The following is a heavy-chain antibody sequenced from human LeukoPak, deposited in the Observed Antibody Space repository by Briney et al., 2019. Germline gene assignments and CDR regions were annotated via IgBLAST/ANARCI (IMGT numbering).Heavy chain of an antibody. CDR3: ATGERMVRGDGVDY. J-gene: IGHJ4*02. V-gene: IGHV3-23*01. CDR1: GFTFSSYA. D-gene: IGHD3-10*01. CDR2: ISGSGGST. Sequence: GGSLRLSCAASGFTFSSYAMSWVRQAPGKGLEWFSAISGSGGSTYYADSVKGRFTISRDNSKNTLYLQMNSLRAEDTAVYFCATGERMVRGDGVDYWGQGTLVTVSS.